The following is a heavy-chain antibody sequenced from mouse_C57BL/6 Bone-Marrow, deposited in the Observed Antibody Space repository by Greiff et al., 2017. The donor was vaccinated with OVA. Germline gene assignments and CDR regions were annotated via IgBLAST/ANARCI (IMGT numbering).Heavy chain of an antibody. CDR2: IYPGSGSN. D-gene: IGHD1-1*01. V-gene: IGHV1-55*01. CDR3: ARVCCYCSSSRYCSMDY. Sequence: QVQLQQPGAELVKPGASVKMSCKASGYTFTSYWITWVKQRPGQGLEWIGDIYPGSGSNNYNEKFKSKATLTVDTSSSTAYMQLSSLTSEASAVYYCARVCCYCSSSRYCSMDYWGQGTSVTVSS. CDR1: GYTFTSYW. J-gene: IGHJ4*01.